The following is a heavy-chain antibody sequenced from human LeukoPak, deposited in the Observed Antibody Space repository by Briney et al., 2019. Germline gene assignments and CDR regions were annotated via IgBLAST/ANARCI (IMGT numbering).Heavy chain of an antibody. D-gene: IGHD5-18*01. CDR2: ISGSGGST. V-gene: IGHV3-23*01. J-gene: IGHJ4*02. CDR1: GFTFSSYG. CDR3: AKLPGKGDTAMPHFDY. Sequence: GGSLRLSCAASGFTFSSYGMSWVRQAPGKGLEWVSAISGSGGSTYYADSVKGRFTISRDNSKNTLYLQMNSLRAEDTAVYYCAKLPGKGDTAMPHFDYWGQGTLVTVSS.